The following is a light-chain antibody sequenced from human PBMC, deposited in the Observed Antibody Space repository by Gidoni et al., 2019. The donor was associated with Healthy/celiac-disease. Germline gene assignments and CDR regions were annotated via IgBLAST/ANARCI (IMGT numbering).Light chain of an antibody. J-gene: IGLJ2*01. CDR2: RDS. Sequence: SYELTQPLSVSVALGQTARITCGGNNIGSKNVHRYQQKPAQAPVLVIYRDSNRPSGLPERFSGSNSGNTATLTISRAQAGDEADYYRQVWDSSIEVFGGGTKLTVL. CDR1: NIGSKN. CDR3: QVWDSSIEV. V-gene: IGLV3-9*01.